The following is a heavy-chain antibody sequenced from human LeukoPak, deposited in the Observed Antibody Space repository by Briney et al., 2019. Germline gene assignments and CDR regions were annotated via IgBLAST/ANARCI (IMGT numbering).Heavy chain of an antibody. Sequence: GGSLRLSCAASGFTFSSYWMSWVREARGKGVEWVGNIKQDVSQKYYVPSVNPRFTISRDNAKNSLYLQMNSLRAEDTAVYYCARTISFGVVIPHFDYWGQGTLVTVSS. V-gene: IGHV3-7*03. CDR1: GFTFSSYW. D-gene: IGHD3-3*01. CDR3: ARTISFGVVIPHFDY. J-gene: IGHJ4*02. CDR2: IKQDVSQK.